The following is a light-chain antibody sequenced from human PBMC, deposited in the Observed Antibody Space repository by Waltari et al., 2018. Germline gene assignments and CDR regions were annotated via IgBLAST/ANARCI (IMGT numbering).Light chain of an antibody. Sequence: QSVLTQPPSASGTPGQRVTISCSGSSSNVGSNTVNWYQQLSGMAPKLLIYSNTQRPSGVPDRFSCSKSRTSASLAISGLQSEDEADYYCAAWDDSLNGVVFGGGTKLTVL. J-gene: IGLJ2*01. CDR2: SNT. CDR3: AAWDDSLNGVV. V-gene: IGLV1-44*01. CDR1: SSNVGSNT.